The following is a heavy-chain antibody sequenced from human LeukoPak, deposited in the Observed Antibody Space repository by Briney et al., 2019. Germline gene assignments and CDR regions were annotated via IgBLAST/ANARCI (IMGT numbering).Heavy chain of an antibody. V-gene: IGHV6-1*01. Sequence: SQTLSLTCVISGDSVSSNSAAWNWLRLSPSRGLEWLGRTYYRSKWNNDYAISVKTRIIIKPDTLKNQFSLQVNSVTPENSAVYYCARGRGELIDYWGHGTLVTVSS. CDR1: GDSVSSNSAA. D-gene: IGHD1-26*01. CDR2: TYYRSKWNN. J-gene: IGHJ4*01. CDR3: ARGRGELIDY.